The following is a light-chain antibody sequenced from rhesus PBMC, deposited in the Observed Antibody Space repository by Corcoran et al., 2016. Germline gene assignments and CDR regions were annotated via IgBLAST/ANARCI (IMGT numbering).Light chain of an antibody. CDR3: LQHNSYPYS. V-gene: IGKV1-28*03. CDR1: QGISSY. CDR2: AAS. Sequence: DIQMTQSPSSLSASVGDTVTITCRASQGISSYLNWFQQKPGKAPKLLIYAASSLESGVPSRFSGSGSGTDFTLTISSRQPEDFAVYYCLQHNSYPYSFGQGTKVEIK. J-gene: IGKJ2*01.